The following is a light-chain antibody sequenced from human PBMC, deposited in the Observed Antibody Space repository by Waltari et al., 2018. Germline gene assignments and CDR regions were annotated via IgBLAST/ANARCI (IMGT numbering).Light chain of an antibody. CDR2: EDS. CDR3: GSWDSSLGIGV. V-gene: IGLV1-51*01. CDR1: TPNIGNNY. J-gene: IGLJ3*02. Sequence: QSVLTQAPSVSAAPGQTVTISCPGTTPNIGNNYVSWYQQLPGAAPKIVIYEDSRRPAGIPDRVSGSKSGASATLGITGLQTGDEADYYCGSWDSSLGIGVLGGGTRLTVL.